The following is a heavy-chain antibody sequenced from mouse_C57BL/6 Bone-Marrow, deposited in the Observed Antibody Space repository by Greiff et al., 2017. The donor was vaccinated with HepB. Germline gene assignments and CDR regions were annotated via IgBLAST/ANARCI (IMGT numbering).Heavy chain of an antibody. CDR2: IYPGNSDT. J-gene: IGHJ3*01. CDR1: GYTFTSYW. D-gene: IGHD2-4*01. CDR3: ARSYDYGWFAY. V-gene: IGHV1-5*01. Sequence: VQLQQSGTVLARPGASVKMSCKTSGYTFTSYWMHWVKQRPGQGLEWIGAIYPGNSDTSYNQKFKGKATLTVDKSSSTAYMELRSLTSEDSAVYYCARSYDYGWFAYWGQGTLVTVSA.